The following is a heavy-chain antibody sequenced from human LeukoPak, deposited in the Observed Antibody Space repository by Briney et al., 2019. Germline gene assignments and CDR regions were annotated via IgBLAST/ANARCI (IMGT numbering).Heavy chain of an antibody. D-gene: IGHD2-15*01. CDR2: IYPGDSDT. CDR1: GYNFITYW. CDR3: ARQQQFCSGGNCYPLNAFDL. J-gene: IGHJ3*01. V-gene: IGHV5-51*01. Sequence: GESLKISCKGSGYNFITYWIGWVRQMPGKGLEWMGIIYPGDSDTRYSPSFQGQVTISADKSISTAYLQWSSLKASDTAMYYCARQQQFCSGGNCYPLNAFDLWGQGTVVTVSS.